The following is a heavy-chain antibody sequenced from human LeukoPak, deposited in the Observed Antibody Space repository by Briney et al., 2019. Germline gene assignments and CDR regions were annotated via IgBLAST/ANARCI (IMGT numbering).Heavy chain of an antibody. Sequence: SETLSLTCAVSGGSITTDRYLWGWLRQSPGKGLEWIGSVSHRGREYYRSSLKSRVTISVDASNNRFSLSLKSVTAADTATYYCARVAVVAATQYFDYWGQGTLVTVSS. V-gene: IGHV4-39*02. CDR1: GGSITTDRYL. CDR3: ARVAVVAATQYFDY. CDR2: VSHRGRE. J-gene: IGHJ4*02. D-gene: IGHD2-15*01.